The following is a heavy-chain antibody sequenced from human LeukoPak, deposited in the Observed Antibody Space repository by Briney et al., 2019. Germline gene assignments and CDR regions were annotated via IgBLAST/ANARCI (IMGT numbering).Heavy chain of an antibody. Sequence: PGGSLRLSRAASGFTFCNYGMHSVRQAPGKGLKWVAVIQYVGSNTEYENQVKGPLTISRGNSRNTLYLQMHSLRADDTAVYYCAKDSHSYCTGASCYSHGRGFDYWGQGILVTVSS. CDR2: IQYVGSNT. D-gene: IGHD2-15*01. J-gene: IGHJ4*02. CDR3: AKDSHSYCTGASCYSHGRGFDY. CDR1: GFTFCNYG. V-gene: IGHV3-30*02.